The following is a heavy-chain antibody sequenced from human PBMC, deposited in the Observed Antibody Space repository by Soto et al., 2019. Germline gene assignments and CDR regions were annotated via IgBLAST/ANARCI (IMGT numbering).Heavy chain of an antibody. V-gene: IGHV3-15*01. Sequence: EVQLVESGGGLAKPGGSLRLSCAASGFTFSNAWMSWVRQAPGKGLEWVGRIKSKTDGGTTDYAAPVKGRFTISRDDSKNTLYLQMNSLKTEDTAVYYCTTDGDIVVVPAALGIDYWGQGTLVTVSS. CDR1: GFTFSNAW. CDR2: IKSKTDGGTT. D-gene: IGHD2-2*01. CDR3: TTDGDIVVVPAALGIDY. J-gene: IGHJ4*02.